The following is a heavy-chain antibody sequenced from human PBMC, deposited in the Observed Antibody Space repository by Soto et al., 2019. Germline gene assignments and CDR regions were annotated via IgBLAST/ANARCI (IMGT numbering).Heavy chain of an antibody. CDR1: GGSVSNDNFY. V-gene: IGHV4-61*01. CDR3: ARGLTMGQLPSHFDH. CDR2: VHSSGIT. Sequence: SETLSLTCTVSGGSVSNDNFYWSWIRQPPGKGLEWIGYVHSSGITNYNPSLKRRVTISVDTSRNQFSLRLSSVTAADTAVYYCARGLTMGQLPSHFDHWGQGTLVTAPQ. D-gene: IGHD3-16*01. J-gene: IGHJ5*02.